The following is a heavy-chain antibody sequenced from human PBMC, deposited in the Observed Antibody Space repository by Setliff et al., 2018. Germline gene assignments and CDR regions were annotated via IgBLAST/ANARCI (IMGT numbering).Heavy chain of an antibody. Sequence: SVKVSCKASGGTFTNYGVSWVRQAPGQGLEWMGGTIPLFGTTDYAQNFHGRVTIITDESTSTAYMELISLTSDDTAVYYCAREGVDTRSSTDYRYYMDVWGKGATVTVSS. D-gene: IGHD5-18*01. CDR1: GGTFTNYG. CDR2: TIPLFGTT. J-gene: IGHJ6*03. V-gene: IGHV1-69*05. CDR3: AREGVDTRSSTDYRYYMDV.